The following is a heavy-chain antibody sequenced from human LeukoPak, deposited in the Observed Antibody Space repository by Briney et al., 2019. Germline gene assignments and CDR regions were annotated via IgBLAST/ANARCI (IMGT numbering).Heavy chain of an antibody. J-gene: IGHJ5*01. V-gene: IGHV4-59*03. Sequence: SETLSLTCSISGGSITTHYWSWIRQPPGKGLEWIGYIYHTGINKYNPSLKSRVTISVDTSKKQFSLKLSSVTAADTAVYYCARTAYGSGYFPNWFDSWGQGTLVTVSS. CDR3: ARTAYGSGYFPNWFDS. D-gene: IGHD3-22*01. CDR1: GGSITTHY. CDR2: IYHTGIN.